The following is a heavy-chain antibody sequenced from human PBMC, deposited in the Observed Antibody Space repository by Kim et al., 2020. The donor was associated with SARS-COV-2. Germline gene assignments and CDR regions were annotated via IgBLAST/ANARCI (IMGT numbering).Heavy chain of an antibody. J-gene: IGHJ4*02. CDR2: IYSGGST. CDR1: GFTVSSNY. V-gene: IGHV3-66*01. CDR3: TLSYSYGYYFDY. Sequence: GGSLRLSCAASGFTVSSNYMSWVRQAPGKGLEWVSVIYSGGSTYYADSVKGRFTISRDNSKNTLYLQMNSLRAEDTAVYYCTLSYSYGYYFDYWGQGTLVTVSS. D-gene: IGHD5-18*01.